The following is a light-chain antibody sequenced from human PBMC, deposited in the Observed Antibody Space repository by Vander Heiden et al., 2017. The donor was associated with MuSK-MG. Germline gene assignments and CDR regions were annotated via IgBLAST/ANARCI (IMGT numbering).Light chain of an antibody. CDR3: RQDDSWPRT. J-gene: IGKJ5*01. Sequence: EIVMTQSPATLSVSPGERATLSCGASQSIGIKLAWFQHRPGQAPRLLIYGASNMASGIPGRFSGSGSGTDFTLTINSLQSEDFAVYYCRQDDSWPRTFGQGTRLEIK. CDR2: GAS. V-gene: IGKV3-15*01. CDR1: QSIGIK.